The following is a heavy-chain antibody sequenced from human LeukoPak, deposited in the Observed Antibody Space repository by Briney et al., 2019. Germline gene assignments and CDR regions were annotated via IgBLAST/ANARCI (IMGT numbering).Heavy chain of an antibody. CDR3: ARNSGYGVFDY. V-gene: IGHV3-23*01. CDR1: GFTFSSYA. Sequence: GGSLRLSCAASGFTFSSYAMSWVRQAPGKGLEWVSAISGSGGSTYYADSVEGRFTISRDNSKNTLYLQMNSLRAEDTAVYYCARNSGYGVFDYWGQGTLVTVSS. CDR2: ISGSGGST. D-gene: IGHD5-12*01. J-gene: IGHJ4*02.